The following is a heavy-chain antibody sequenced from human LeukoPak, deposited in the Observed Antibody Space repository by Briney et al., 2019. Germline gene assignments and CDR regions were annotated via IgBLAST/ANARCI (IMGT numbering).Heavy chain of an antibody. CDR1: GHSSNTFG. Sequence: APVKVSCKASGHSSNTFGITWVRQAPGQGLEWIGWISPYNSDRKYADKFQGRVTMTTDTSTTTSYMELRSLRSDHTAVYFCANVAKGRYFFYYMDVWGKGTTVTVS. V-gene: IGHV1-18*01. J-gene: IGHJ6*03. CDR3: ANVAKGRYFFYYMDV. CDR2: ISPYNSDR. D-gene: IGHD2-15*01.